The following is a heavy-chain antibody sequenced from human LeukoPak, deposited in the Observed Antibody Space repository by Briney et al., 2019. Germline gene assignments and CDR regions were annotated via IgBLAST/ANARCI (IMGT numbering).Heavy chain of an antibody. CDR2: ISAYNGNT. J-gene: IGHJ4*02. D-gene: IGHD3-10*01. Sequence: ASVKVPCKASGHTFTSYGISWVRQAPGQGLEWMGWISAYNGNTNYAQKLQGRVTMTTDTSTSTAYMELRSLRSDDTAVYYCARDGGGFGELPFDYWGQGTLVTVSS. CDR1: GHTFTSYG. V-gene: IGHV1-18*01. CDR3: ARDGGGFGELPFDY.